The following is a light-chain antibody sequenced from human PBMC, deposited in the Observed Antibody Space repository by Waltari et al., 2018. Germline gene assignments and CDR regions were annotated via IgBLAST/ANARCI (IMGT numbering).Light chain of an antibody. CDR1: SGSISATSY. Sequence: QTVVTQEPSLSVSPGGTVTLTCALSSGSISATSYATWYQQTPGQAPRNLVYKANTRSSGVRDRFSGSILENKAALTITGAQADDECDYYCALYMGGGIWVFGGGTKLTVL. J-gene: IGLJ3*02. CDR2: KAN. CDR3: ALYMGGGIWV. V-gene: IGLV8-61*01.